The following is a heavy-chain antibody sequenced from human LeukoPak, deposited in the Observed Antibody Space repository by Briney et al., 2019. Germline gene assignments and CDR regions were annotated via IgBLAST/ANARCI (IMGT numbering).Heavy chain of an antibody. CDR3: AKHYFYSYGSLDY. CDR2: ISRSGSAI. V-gene: IGHV3-48*02. J-gene: IGHJ4*02. D-gene: IGHD5-18*01. Sequence: GSLSLSCAASGFPFTSYSINWVRQAPGKGLEWISYISRSGSAINYADSVEGRFTISRDNAKNSLYLQMNSLRDEDTAVYFCAKHYFYSYGSLDYWGQGTLVTVSS. CDR1: GFPFTSYS.